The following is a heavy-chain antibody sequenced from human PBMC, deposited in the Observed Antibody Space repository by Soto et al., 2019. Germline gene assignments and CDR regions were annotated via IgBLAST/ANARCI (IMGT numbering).Heavy chain of an antibody. D-gene: IGHD6-13*01. CDR1: GFTFSTFT. CDR3: ARGYSAGKGSPPDF. Sequence: EMQLLESGGGLVQPGGHPRLYCAASGFTFSTFTRSSVRQATGKGLDWLSASSGSGGSTYSEDSVKARFTISRANSKITLYLQMSSPRAEDTAVYYCARGYSAGKGSPPDFWGQGSLVTVSS. J-gene: IGHJ4*02. CDR2: SSGSGGST. V-gene: IGHV3-23*01.